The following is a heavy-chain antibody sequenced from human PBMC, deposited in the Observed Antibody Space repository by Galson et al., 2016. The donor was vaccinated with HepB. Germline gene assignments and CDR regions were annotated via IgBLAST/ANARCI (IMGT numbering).Heavy chain of an antibody. CDR1: GFTFSSYS. J-gene: IGHJ4*02. V-gene: IGHV3-21*01. D-gene: IGHD4-17*01. CDR2: ISSSSSYI. Sequence: SLRLSCAASGFTFSSYSMNWVRQAPGKGLEGVSSISSSSSYIYYADSVKGRFTTSRDNAKNSLYLQMNSLRAEDTAVYYCARAVSWDYGDYAGYWGQGTLVTVSS. CDR3: ARAVSWDYGDYAGY.